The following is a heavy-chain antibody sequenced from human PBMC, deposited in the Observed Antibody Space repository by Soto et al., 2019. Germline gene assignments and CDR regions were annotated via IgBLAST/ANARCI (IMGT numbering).Heavy chain of an antibody. CDR3: ASPGRYSSGWRNAFDI. Sequence: PGGSLRHSCAASGFTFSISWLHWFRQAPGEGLVWVSRISTDGRSTSYADSVKGRLTISRDNAKNTLFLQMSSLRVEDTAVYYCASPGRYSSGWRNAFDIWGQGTMVTVSS. D-gene: IGHD6-19*01. V-gene: IGHV3-74*01. CDR2: ISTDGRST. CDR1: GFTFSISW. J-gene: IGHJ3*02.